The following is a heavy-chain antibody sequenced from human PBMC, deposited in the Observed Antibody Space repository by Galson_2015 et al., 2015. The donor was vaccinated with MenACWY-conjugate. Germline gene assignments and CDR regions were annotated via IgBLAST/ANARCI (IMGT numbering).Heavy chain of an antibody. V-gene: IGHV3-30*02. D-gene: IGHD6-6*01. J-gene: IGHJ6*03. CDR2: IRYDGSNK. CDR3: AKGKEQLVLKYYYYMDV. Sequence: SLRLSCAASGFTFSSYGMHWARQAPGKGLEWVAFIRYDGSNKYYADSVEGRFTISRDNSKNTLYLQMNSLRAEDTAVYYCAKGKEQLVLKYYYYMDVWGKGTTVTVSS. CDR1: GFTFSSYG.